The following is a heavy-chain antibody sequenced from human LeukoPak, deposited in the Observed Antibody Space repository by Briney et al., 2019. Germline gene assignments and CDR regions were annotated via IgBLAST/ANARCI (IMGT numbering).Heavy chain of an antibody. Sequence: GGSLQISCQGSGSSFTSYWIGGVRQVPGKGLEWMGIIYPGDSDTRYSPSFQGQVTISADKSISTAYLQWSSLKASDTAMYYCARLGCSGGSCLAGYYYYGMDVWGQGTTVTVSS. CDR1: GSSFTSYW. CDR2: IYPGDSDT. V-gene: IGHV5-51*01. D-gene: IGHD2-15*01. CDR3: ARLGCSGGSCLAGYYYYGMDV. J-gene: IGHJ6*02.